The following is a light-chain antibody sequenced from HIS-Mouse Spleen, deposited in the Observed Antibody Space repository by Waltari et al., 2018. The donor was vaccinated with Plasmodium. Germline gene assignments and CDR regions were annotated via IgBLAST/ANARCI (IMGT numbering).Light chain of an antibody. CDR2: EVS. J-gene: IGLJ2*01. Sequence: QSVTISCTGTSSDVGGYNYVSWYQQHPGKAPKLMIYEVSKRPSGVPDRFSGSKSGNTTSLTVSGLQAEDEADYYCSSYAGSNNLVFGGGTKLTVL. CDR1: SSDVGGYNY. CDR3: SSYAGSNNLV. V-gene: IGLV2-8*01.